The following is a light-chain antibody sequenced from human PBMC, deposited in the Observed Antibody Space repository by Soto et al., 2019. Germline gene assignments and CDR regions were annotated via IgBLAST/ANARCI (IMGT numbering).Light chain of an antibody. CDR3: QSYDSSLSWV. V-gene: IGLV1-40*01. CDR1: SSNIGAGYD. Sequence: QSVLTQPPSVSGAPGQRATISCTGSSSNIGAGYDVHWYQQLPGTAPKLLIYGNSNRPSGVPDRFSGSKSGTSASLAITGLQAEDEADYHCQSYDSSLSWVFGGGTKVTVL. J-gene: IGLJ3*02. CDR2: GNS.